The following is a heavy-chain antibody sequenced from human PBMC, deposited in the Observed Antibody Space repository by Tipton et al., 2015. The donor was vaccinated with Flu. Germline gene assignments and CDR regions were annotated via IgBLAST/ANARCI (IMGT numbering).Heavy chain of an antibody. Sequence: TLSLTCTVSGGSLSYYYWSWIRQTAGKGLEWIGRIYHSGGTNYNPSLKSRVTISVDTSKNQFSLRLASVTATDTAVYYCARENWNYVVRSSWLDPWGQGTLVTVSS. V-gene: IGHV4-4*07. CDR3: ARENWNYVVRSSWLDP. D-gene: IGHD1-7*01. CDR1: GGSLSYYY. J-gene: IGHJ5*02. CDR2: IYHSGGT.